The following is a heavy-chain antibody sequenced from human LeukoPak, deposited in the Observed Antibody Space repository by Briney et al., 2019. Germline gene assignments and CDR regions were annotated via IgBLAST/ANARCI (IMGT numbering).Heavy chain of an antibody. V-gene: IGHV4-34*01. CDR3: ARYPLSSSYFDC. J-gene: IGHJ4*02. CDR2: INHSGST. Sequence: PSETLSLTCAVYGGSFSGYYWSWIRQPPGKGMEWIGEINHSGSTNYNPSLKSRVTISVDTSKNQFSLKLSSVTAADTAVYYCARYPLSSSYFDCWGQGTLVTVSS. CDR1: GGSFSGYY. D-gene: IGHD3-10*01.